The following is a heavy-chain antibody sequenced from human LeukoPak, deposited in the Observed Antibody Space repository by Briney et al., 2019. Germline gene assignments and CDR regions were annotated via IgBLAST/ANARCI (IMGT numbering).Heavy chain of an antibody. CDR3: GGNNFYHFQY. CDR1: GDSVSNSPYY. Sequence: SETLSLTCTVSGDSVSNSPYYWGWVRQPPGKGLEWIGAISYGGTTYSSPSLKSRVTMDLDKSRNRFPLKLTSVTAADTAVYYCGGNNFYHFQYWGQGALVTVSS. V-gene: IGHV4-39*01. J-gene: IGHJ4*02. CDR2: ISYGGTT. D-gene: IGHD5-24*01.